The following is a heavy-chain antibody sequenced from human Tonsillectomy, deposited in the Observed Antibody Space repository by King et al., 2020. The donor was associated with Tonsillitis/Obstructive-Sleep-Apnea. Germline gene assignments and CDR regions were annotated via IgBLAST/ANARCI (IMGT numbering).Heavy chain of an antibody. J-gene: IGHJ4*02. CDR2: ISYDGSNK. CDR3: AKAETSTVAGALGY. CDR1: GFTFSSYG. Sequence: VQLVESGGGVVQPGRSLRLSCAASGFTFSSYGMHGVRQAPGKGLEWGAVISYDGSNKYYADSVKGRFTISRDNSKNTLYLQMNSLRAEDTAVYYCAKAETSTVAGALGYWGQGTLVTVSS. D-gene: IGHD6-19*01. V-gene: IGHV3-30*18.